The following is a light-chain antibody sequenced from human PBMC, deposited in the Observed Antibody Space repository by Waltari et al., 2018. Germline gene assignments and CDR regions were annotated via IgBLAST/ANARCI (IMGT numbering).Light chain of an antibody. CDR2: TAS. J-gene: IGLJ1*01. Sequence: QSVLPQPPSASGTPGQTVSSSCSGSSSSIGRNPVSWYQVLPGAAPRPLFHTASQRPSGVPDRFSASRSGTSSSLAISGLQFEDAAEYYCAAWVDSLYGCFFGTGTRVTVL. CDR3: AAWVDSLYGCF. V-gene: IGLV1-44*01. CDR1: SSSIGRNP.